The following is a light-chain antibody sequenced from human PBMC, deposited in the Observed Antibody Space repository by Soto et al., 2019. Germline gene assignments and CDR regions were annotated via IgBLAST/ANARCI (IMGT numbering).Light chain of an antibody. V-gene: IGKV3-11*01. CDR1: QRVHNF. Sequence: ELVTTQSPTTLSLSPGDRAALSRKASQRVHNFLAWYQGIPGQAPRRLVCGAYSGAVGIPARVSGRGSGTVFTRAVGSLEREGFAVYFCQERACGPPIAVGQGTRLEIK. J-gene: IGKJ5*01. CDR2: GAY. CDR3: QERACGPPIA.